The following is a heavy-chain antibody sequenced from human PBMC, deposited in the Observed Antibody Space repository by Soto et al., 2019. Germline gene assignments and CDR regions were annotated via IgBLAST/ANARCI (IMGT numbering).Heavy chain of an antibody. CDR2: INHSGST. CDR3: ARGGYYYGSGTSHPPYYYYGMDV. V-gene: IGHV4-34*01. D-gene: IGHD3-10*01. CDR1: GGSFSCYY. Sequence: SETLSLTCAVYGGSFSCYYWIWIRQPPGKGLEWIGEINHSGSTNYNPSLKSRVTISVDTSKNQFSLKLSSVTAADTAVYYCARGGYYYGSGTSHPPYYYYGMDVWGQGTTVTVSS. J-gene: IGHJ6*02.